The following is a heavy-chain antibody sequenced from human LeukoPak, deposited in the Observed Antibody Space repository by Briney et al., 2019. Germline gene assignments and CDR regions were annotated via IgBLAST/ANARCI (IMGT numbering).Heavy chain of an antibody. Sequence: PGGSLRLSCTTSKFNFNSYGMTWVRQAPGKGLEWVSSISGSGGSTQYAASVQGRFTISRDNSKNTLYLQMNSLRAEDTAVYYCANGMDLLEWFLFDYWGQGTLVTVSS. D-gene: IGHD3-3*01. CDR3: ANGMDLLEWFLFDY. V-gene: IGHV3-23*01. J-gene: IGHJ4*02. CDR1: KFNFNSYG. CDR2: ISGSGGST.